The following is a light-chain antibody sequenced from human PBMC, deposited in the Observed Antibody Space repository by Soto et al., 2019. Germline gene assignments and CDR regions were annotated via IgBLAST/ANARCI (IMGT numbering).Light chain of an antibody. CDR2: AAS. CDR1: QSISNH. J-gene: IGKJ4*01. V-gene: IGKV1-39*01. CDR3: QHGYSTPLT. Sequence: DIQMTQSPSSLSASVEDRVIITCRASQSISNHLNWYQQKPGKAPKLLIFAASSLQSGVPSRFSGSRSGPDFTLTISSLQPEDFATYFCQHGYSTPLTFGGGTKVDI.